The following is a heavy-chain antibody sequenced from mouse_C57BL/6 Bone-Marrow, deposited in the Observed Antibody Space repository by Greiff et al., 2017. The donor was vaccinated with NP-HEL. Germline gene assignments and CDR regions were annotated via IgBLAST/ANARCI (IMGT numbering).Heavy chain of an antibody. CDR1: GFNIKDDY. D-gene: IGHD2-4*01. CDR2: IDPENGDT. V-gene: IGHV14-4*01. CDR3: TTFDYDGGWFAY. J-gene: IGHJ3*01. Sequence: EVMLVESGAELVRPGASVKLSCTASGFNIKDDYMHWVKQRPEQGLEWIGWIDPENGDTEYASKFQGKATITADTSSNTAYLQLSSLTSEDTAVYYCTTFDYDGGWFAYWGQGTLVTVSA.